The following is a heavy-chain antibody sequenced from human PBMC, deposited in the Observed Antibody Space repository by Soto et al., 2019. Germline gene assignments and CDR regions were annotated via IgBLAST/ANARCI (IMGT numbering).Heavy chain of an antibody. J-gene: IGHJ4*02. CDR3: ARESEYSYGYGIVDY. Sequence: GGSLRLSCAASGFTFSSYAMHWVRQAPGKGLEWVAVISYDGSNKYYADSVKGRFTISRDNSKNTLYLQMNSLRAEDTAVYYCARESEYSYGYGIVDYWGQGTLVTVSS. D-gene: IGHD5-18*01. V-gene: IGHV3-30-3*01. CDR2: ISYDGSNK. CDR1: GFTFSSYA.